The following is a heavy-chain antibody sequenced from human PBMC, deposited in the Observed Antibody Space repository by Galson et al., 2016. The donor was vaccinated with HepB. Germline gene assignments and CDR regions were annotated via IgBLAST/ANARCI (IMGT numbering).Heavy chain of an antibody. Sequence: SLRLSCAASGFIFSGYWMHWVRQAPGKGLVWVSRINSDATSTSHADSVKGRFTISRDNAKSTLYLQMNSLRAEDTAIYYCTSAGIAAIGIDDWGQGTLVTVSS. D-gene: IGHD6-13*01. J-gene: IGHJ4*02. CDR3: TSAGIAAIGIDD. CDR2: INSDATST. CDR1: GFIFSGYW. V-gene: IGHV3-74*01.